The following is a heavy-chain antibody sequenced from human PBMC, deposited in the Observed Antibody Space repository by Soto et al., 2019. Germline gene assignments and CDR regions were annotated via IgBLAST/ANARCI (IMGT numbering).Heavy chain of an antibody. CDR2: TSYDGSNK. CDR1: GFTFSSYA. J-gene: IGHJ6*02. CDR3: ARDLNYYGSGSYPPNYYYYGMDV. Sequence: GGSLRLSCAASGFTFSSYAMHWVRQAPGKGLEWVAVTSYDGSNKYYADSVKGRFTISRDNSKNTLYLQMNSLRAEDTAVYYCARDLNYYGSGSYPPNYYYYGMDVWGQGTTVTVSS. D-gene: IGHD3-10*01. V-gene: IGHV3-30-3*01.